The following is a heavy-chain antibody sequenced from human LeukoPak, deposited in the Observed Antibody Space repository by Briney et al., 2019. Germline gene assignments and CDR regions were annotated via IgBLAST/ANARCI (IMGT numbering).Heavy chain of an antibody. CDR2: ISAYNGNT. D-gene: IGHD1-26*01. J-gene: IGHJ6*04. Sequence: GASVKVSCKASGYTFTSYGISWVRQAPGQGLEWMGWISAYNGNTNYAQKLQGRVTMTTDTSTSTAYMELRSLRSDDTAVYYCARASALVGATKSGLDVWGKGTTVTVSS. CDR3: ARASALVGATKSGLDV. V-gene: IGHV1-18*01. CDR1: GYTFTSYG.